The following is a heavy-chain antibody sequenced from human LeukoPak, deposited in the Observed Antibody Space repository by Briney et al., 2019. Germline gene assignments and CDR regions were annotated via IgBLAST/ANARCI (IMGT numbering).Heavy chain of an antibody. J-gene: IGHJ4*02. Sequence: GESLKISCKGSGYSFTSYWIGWVRQMPGKGLEWMGIIYPGDSDTRYSPSFQGQVTISADKSISTAYLQWSSLKASDTAMYYCARLTGYSSGWYKRIDYWGQGTLVTVSS. CDR1: GYSFTSYW. CDR2: IYPGDSDT. CDR3: ARLTGYSSGWYKRIDY. V-gene: IGHV5-51*01. D-gene: IGHD6-19*01.